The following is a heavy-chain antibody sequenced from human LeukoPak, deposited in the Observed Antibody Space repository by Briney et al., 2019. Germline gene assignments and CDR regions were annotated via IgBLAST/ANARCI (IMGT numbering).Heavy chain of an antibody. J-gene: IGHJ3*02. CDR2: IYYSGST. CDR1: GGSISSGDYY. D-gene: IGHD4-17*01. Sequence: PSETLSLTCTVSGGSISSGDYYWSWIRQPPGKGLEWIGYIYYSGSTYYNPSLKSRVTISVDTSKNQFSLKLSSVTAADTAVYYCARGGTLAVTTRRTSSNPKVPTLLDAFDIWGQGTMVTVSS. V-gene: IGHV4-30-4*01. CDR3: ARGGTLAVTTRRTSSNPKVPTLLDAFDI.